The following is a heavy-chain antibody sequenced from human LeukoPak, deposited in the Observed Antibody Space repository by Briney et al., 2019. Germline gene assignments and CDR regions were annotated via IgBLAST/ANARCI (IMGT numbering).Heavy chain of an antibody. V-gene: IGHV3-23*01. CDR3: AKDKPRWYYDSSGYYPDY. CDR1: GFTFTSYG. CDR2: ISASDDNT. Sequence: PGTSLRLSCAASGFTFTSYGMNWVRQAPGKGLEWVSTISASDDNTYYADSVKGRFTISRDNSKSTLYLQLNSLRAEDTAVYYCAKDKPRWYYDSSGYYPDYWGQGTLVTVSS. D-gene: IGHD3-22*01. J-gene: IGHJ4*02.